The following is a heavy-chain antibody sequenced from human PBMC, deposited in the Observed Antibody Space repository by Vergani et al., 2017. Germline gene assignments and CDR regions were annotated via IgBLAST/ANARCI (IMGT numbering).Heavy chain of an antibody. D-gene: IGHD2-15*01. J-gene: IGHJ6*04. CDR2: INHSGNT. V-gene: IGHV4-34*01. Sequence: QVQLQQWGAGLLKPSETLSLTCAVYGGSFSGYYWSWIRQPPGKGLEWIGEINHSGNTNYNPSLKSRVTISVDTSKNQFSLKLSSVTAADTAVYYCARLRVVVVAATPFSDYYYGMDVWGKGTTVIVSS. CDR3: ARLRVVVVAATPFSDYYYGMDV. CDR1: GGSFSGYY.